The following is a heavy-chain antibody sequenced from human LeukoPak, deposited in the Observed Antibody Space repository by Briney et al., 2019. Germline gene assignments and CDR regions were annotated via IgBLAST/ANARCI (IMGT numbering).Heavy chain of an antibody. CDR3: AGQLPDNWFDP. Sequence: PSETLSLTCTVSGGSISSGGNYWSWIRQHPGKGLEWIGYIYYSGSTYYDPSLKSRVTISVDTSKNQFSLKLSSVTAADTAVYYCAGQLPDNWFDPWGQGTLVTVSS. J-gene: IGHJ5*02. CDR1: GGSISSGGNY. D-gene: IGHD2-2*01. V-gene: IGHV4-31*03. CDR2: IYYSGST.